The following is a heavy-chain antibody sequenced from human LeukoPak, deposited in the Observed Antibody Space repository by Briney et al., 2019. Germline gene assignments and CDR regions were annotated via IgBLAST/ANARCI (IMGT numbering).Heavy chain of an antibody. Sequence: GGSLILSCAASGFTFSSYAMSWVRQAPGKGLEWVSAISGSGDSTYYADSVKGRFAISRDNSQSTVFLQMNSLRAEDTALYYCAKDLHYYVAMDVWGQGTAVTVSS. D-gene: IGHD3-10*02. CDR1: GFTFSSYA. J-gene: IGHJ6*02. V-gene: IGHV3-23*01. CDR2: ISGSGDST. CDR3: AKDLHYYVAMDV.